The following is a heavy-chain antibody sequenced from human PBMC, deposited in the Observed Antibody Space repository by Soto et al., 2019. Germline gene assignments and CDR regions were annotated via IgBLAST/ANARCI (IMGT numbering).Heavy chain of an antibody. CDR3: ANALGRDDYIWGSYPGAFDI. V-gene: IGHV3-9*01. Sequence: GGSLRLSCAASGFTFDDYAMHWVRQAPGKGLEWVSGISWNSGSIGYADSVKGRFTISRDNAKNSLYLQMNSLRAEDTALYYCANALGRDDYIWGSYPGAFDIWGQGTMVTVSS. CDR1: GFTFDDYA. CDR2: ISWNSGSI. D-gene: IGHD3-16*02. J-gene: IGHJ3*02.